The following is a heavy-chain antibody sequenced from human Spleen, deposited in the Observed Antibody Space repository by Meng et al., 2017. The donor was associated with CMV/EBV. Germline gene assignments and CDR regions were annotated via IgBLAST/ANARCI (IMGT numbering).Heavy chain of an antibody. CDR2: ISAYNGNA. Sequence: SCKASGYICSHYGISWTRQAPGQGLEWLGWISAYNGNAKYAQKFQGRVTMTTDTSTSTAYLELRSLRNDDTAVYYCARARAAGADNWGQGTLVTVSS. V-gene: IGHV1-18*01. D-gene: IGHD6-13*01. J-gene: IGHJ4*02. CDR1: GYICSHYG. CDR3: ARARAAGADN.